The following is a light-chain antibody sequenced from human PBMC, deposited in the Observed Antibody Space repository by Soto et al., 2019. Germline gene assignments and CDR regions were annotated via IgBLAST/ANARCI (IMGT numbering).Light chain of an antibody. CDR1: SSDVGGYDH. Sequence: QSVLTQPPSASGSPGQSVTISCAGTSSDVGGYDHVSWDQQHPGKAPKLLIYDVSKRPSGVPDRFSGSKSGNAASLTVSGLQTEDAADYYCSSFAGSNNVGFGGGTQLTVL. V-gene: IGLV2-8*01. CDR3: SSFAGSNNVG. CDR2: DVS. J-gene: IGLJ3*02.